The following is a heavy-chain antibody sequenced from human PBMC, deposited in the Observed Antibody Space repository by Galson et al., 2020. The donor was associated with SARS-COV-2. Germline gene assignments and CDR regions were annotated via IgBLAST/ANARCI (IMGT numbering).Heavy chain of an antibody. CDR3: ARDGDGYNYWLDVFDI. V-gene: IGHV3-7*01. D-gene: IGHD5-12*01. CDR1: GFTFSSYW. J-gene: IGHJ3*02. CDR2: IKQDGSEK. Sequence: GESLKISCAASGFTFSSYWMSWVRQAPGKGLEWVANIKQDGSEKYYVDSVKGRFTISRDNAKNSLYLQMNSLRAEDTAVYYCARDGDGYNYWLDVFDIWGQGTMVTVSS.